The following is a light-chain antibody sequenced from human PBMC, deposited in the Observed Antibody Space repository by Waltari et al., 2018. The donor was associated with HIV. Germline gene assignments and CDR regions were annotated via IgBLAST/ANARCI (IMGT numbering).Light chain of an antibody. Sequence: DIRMTQSPSTLSASPRDRVTITCRANQNITKWLAWYQQKPGKAPKLLIYKASILRSGVPSRFTGSGFGTEFTLTISSLQPDDFAVYYCQQYDSYSTFGQGTTVEI. CDR1: QNITKW. V-gene: IGKV1-5*03. J-gene: IGKJ1*01. CDR3: QQYDSYST. CDR2: KAS.